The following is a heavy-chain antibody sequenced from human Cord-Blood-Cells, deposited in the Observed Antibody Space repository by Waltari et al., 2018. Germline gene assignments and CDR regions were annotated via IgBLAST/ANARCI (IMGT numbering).Heavy chain of an antibody. D-gene: IGHD3-3*01. CDR2: IYHSGST. CDR3: ATKSGFLEWLLYFQH. Sequence: QVQLQESGPGLVKPSETLSLTCAVSGYSLSSGYYWGWIRQPPGKGLEWLGRIYHSGSTYYNPSLKGRGTISVDTSKTQFSLKLSSVTAADTAVYYCATKSGFLEWLLYFQHWGQGTLVTVSS. V-gene: IGHV4-38-2*01. CDR1: GYSLSSGYY. J-gene: IGHJ1*01.